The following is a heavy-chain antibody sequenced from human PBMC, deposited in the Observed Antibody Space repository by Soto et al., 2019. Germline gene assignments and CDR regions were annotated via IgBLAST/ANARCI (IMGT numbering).Heavy chain of an antibody. D-gene: IGHD4-4*01. CDR3: ARHSNRNYGLYYFDY. V-gene: IGHV4-59*08. Sequence: SETLSLTRTVSGGSVSSYYWSWIRQSPGKGLEWIGYVYYSGSTKYRPSLKSRVTISVDTSKNQFSLKVSSATAADIAVYYCARHSNRNYGLYYFDYWGRGALVTVSS. J-gene: IGHJ4*02. CDR1: GGSVSSYY. CDR2: VYYSGST.